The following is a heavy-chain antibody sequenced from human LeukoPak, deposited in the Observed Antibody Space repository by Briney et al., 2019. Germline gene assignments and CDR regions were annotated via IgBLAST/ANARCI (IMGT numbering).Heavy chain of an antibody. CDR1: GFTFSSYG. CDR3: AKDLSSWTTVTPYYFDY. V-gene: IGHV3-30*02. CDR2: IRYDGSNK. D-gene: IGHD4-17*01. Sequence: GGSLRLSCAASGFTFSSYGMHWVRQAPGKGLEWVAFIRYDGSNKYYADSVKGRFAIPRDNSKNTLYLQMNSLRAEDTAVYYCAKDLSSWTTVTPYYFDYWGQGTLVTVSS. J-gene: IGHJ4*02.